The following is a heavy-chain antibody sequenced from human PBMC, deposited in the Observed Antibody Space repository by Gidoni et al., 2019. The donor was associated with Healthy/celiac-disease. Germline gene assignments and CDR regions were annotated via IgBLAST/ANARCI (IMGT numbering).Heavy chain of an antibody. CDR1: GFTFSSYA. D-gene: IGHD4-4*01. CDR3: VGEVTYDY. V-gene: IGHV3-30-3*01. J-gene: IGHJ4*02. CDR2: ISYDGSNK. Sequence: QVQLVESGGGVVQPGRYLRLSCAASGFTFSSYAMHWVRQAPGKGLEWVAVISYDGSNKYYADSVKGRFTISRDNSKNTLYLQMNSLRAEDTAVYYCVGEVTYDYWGQGTLVTVSS.